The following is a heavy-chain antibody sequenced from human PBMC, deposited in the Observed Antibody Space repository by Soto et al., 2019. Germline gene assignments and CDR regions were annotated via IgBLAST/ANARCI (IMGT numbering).Heavy chain of an antibody. Sequence: QLQLQESGSGLVKPSQTLSLTCAVSGGSISSGGYSWSWIRQPPGKGLEWIGYIYHSGSTYYNPSPXGXVXISXDRSKNQFSLKRSSVTAADTAVYYCARGQVVAAQHWGQGTLVTVSS. D-gene: IGHD2-15*01. CDR3: ARGQVVAAQH. J-gene: IGHJ4*02. CDR1: GGSISSGGYS. CDR2: IYHSGST. V-gene: IGHV4-30-2*01.